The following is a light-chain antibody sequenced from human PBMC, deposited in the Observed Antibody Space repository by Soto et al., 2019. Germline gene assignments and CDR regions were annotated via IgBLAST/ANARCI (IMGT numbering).Light chain of an antibody. CDR1: QTISSC. Sequence: DIQMTQSPSSLSASVGERLTMTCRASQTISSCLNWYQQKPGKAPKLLINAASTLQSGVPSRFSGSVSGTHFTLTISSLLPEDLATYYCQQSCSFPYTFGQGTKLEI. CDR2: AAS. CDR3: QQSCSFPYT. V-gene: IGKV1-39*01. J-gene: IGKJ2*01.